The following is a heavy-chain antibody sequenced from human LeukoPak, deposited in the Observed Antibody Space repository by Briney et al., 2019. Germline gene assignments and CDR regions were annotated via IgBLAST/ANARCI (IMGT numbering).Heavy chain of an antibody. D-gene: IGHD4-17*01. V-gene: IGHV1-69*05. J-gene: IGHJ5*02. CDR1: GGTFNNSA. CDR2: IMPLFGTA. CDR3: ARDAHGDYGSRWFDR. Sequence: ASSVKVSCKPSGGTFNNSAISWVRQAPGQGLEWLGGIMPLFGTAGYAQKFQGRVTITKDESTRTVYLELTSLTSADTAVYYCARDAHGDYGSRWFDRWGQGTLVTVSS.